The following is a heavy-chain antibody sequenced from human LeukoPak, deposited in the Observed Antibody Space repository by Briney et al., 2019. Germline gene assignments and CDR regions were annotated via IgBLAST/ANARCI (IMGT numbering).Heavy chain of an antibody. J-gene: IGHJ6*04. CDR3: ARGYVIAAAGRYYYYGMDV. V-gene: IGHV2-70*01. CDR1: GFSFSTSGMC. D-gene: IGHD6-13*01. Sequence: SGPALEKPTQTLTLTCTCSGFSFSTSGMCVSWIRQPPGKALEWLALIDWDDDKYYSTSLKTRLTISKDTSKNQVVLTMTNMDPVDTATYYCARGYVIAAAGRYYYYGMDVWGKGTTVTASS. CDR2: IDWDDDK.